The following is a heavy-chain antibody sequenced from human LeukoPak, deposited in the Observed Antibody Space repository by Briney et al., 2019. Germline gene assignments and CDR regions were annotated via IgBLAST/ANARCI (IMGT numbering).Heavy chain of an antibody. J-gene: IGHJ4*02. CDR3: AKDREYYDSSGYYYYYFDY. D-gene: IGHD3-22*01. V-gene: IGHV3-33*06. Sequence: GGSLRLSCAASGFTFSSYGMHGVRQAPGKGLEWVAVIWYDGSNKYYADSVKGRFTISRDNSKTTLYLQMNSLRAEDTAVYYCAKDREYYDSSGYYYYYFDYWGQGTLVTVSS. CDR1: GFTFSSYG. CDR2: IWYDGSNK.